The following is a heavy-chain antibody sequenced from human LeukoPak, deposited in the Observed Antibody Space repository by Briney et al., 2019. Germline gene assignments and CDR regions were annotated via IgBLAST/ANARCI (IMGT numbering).Heavy chain of an antibody. CDR1: GFNFRTYH. V-gene: IGHV3-21*01. D-gene: IGHD3-22*01. Sequence: GGSLRLSCAASGFNFRTYHMNWVRQAPGKGLEWVSFISSSSNYIYYADSVKGRFTISRDNSKNTLYLQMNSLRAEDTAVYYCAGGPYYYDSSGYPGGLDYWGQGTLVTVSS. CDR2: ISSSSNYI. CDR3: AGGPYYYDSSGYPGGLDY. J-gene: IGHJ4*02.